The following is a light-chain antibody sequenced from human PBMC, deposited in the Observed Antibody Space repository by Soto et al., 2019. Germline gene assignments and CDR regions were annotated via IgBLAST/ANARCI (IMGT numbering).Light chain of an antibody. CDR1: QSVSSN. V-gene: IGKV3-15*01. Sequence: EIVMTQSPATLSVSPGERATLSCRASQSVSSNLAWYQQNPGQAPRLLISGASTRATGVPARFSGSGSGTEFTLTINSLQSEDFAVYYCQPYNNWPLTFGGGTKVDIK. CDR3: QPYNNWPLT. J-gene: IGKJ4*01. CDR2: GAS.